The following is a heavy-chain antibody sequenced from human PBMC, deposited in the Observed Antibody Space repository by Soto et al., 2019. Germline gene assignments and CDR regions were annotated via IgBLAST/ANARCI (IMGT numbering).Heavy chain of an antibody. CDR3: ARDQVNIAAADINYYYYGMDV. V-gene: IGHV3-30-3*01. Sequence: QVQLVESGGGVVQPGRSLRLSCAASGFTFSSYAMHWVRQAPGKGLEWVAVISYDGSNKYYADSVKGRFTISRDNSKNTLYLQMNSLIAEDTAVYYCARDQVNIAAADINYYYYGMDVWGQGTTVTVSS. CDR1: GFTFSSYA. D-gene: IGHD6-13*01. CDR2: ISYDGSNK. J-gene: IGHJ6*02.